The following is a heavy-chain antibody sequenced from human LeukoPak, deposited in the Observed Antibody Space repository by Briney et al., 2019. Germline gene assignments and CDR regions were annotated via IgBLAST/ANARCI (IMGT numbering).Heavy chain of an antibody. D-gene: IGHD5-24*01. V-gene: IGHV3-53*01. CDR3: ARSRDGYNQGALDY. CDR2: IYSGGST. CDR1: GFTFTKCA. J-gene: IGHJ4*02. Sequence: GGSLRLSCAASGFTFTKCAMSWVRQAPGKGLEWVSVIYSGGSTYYADSVKGRFTISRDNSKNTLYLQMNSLRAEDTAVYYCARSRDGYNQGALDYWGQGTLVTVSS.